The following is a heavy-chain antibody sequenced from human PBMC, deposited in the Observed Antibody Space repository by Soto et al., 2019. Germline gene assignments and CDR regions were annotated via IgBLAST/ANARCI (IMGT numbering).Heavy chain of an antibody. J-gene: IGHJ5*02. CDR2: INAGNGNT. CDR3: ARVTMISNWFDP. Sequence: ASVKVSCKASGYTFTSYAMHWVRQAPGQRLEWVGWINAGNGNTKYSQKFQGRVTITRDTSASTAYMELSSLRSEDTAVYYCARVTMISNWFDPWGQGTLVTVSS. CDR1: GYTFTSYA. D-gene: IGHD3-22*01. V-gene: IGHV1-3*01.